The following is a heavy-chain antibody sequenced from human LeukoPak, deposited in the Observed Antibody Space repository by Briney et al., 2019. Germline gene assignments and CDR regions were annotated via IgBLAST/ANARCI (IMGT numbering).Heavy chain of an antibody. D-gene: IGHD6-13*01. V-gene: IGHV3-73*01. CDR3: TRSSPTAADGY. CDR1: GFTLSDSA. Sequence: GGSLKLSCAASGFTLSDSAIHWVRQASGKGLEWVGRIRSKANNYATSYAASVKGRFTISRDDSKNTAYLQMSSLKTEDTAVYYCTRSSPTAADGYWGQGTLVTVSS. CDR2: IRSKANNYAT. J-gene: IGHJ4*02.